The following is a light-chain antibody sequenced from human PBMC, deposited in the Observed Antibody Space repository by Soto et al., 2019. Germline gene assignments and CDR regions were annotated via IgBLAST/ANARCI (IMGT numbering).Light chain of an antibody. CDR2: SND. V-gene: IGLV1-44*01. J-gene: IGLJ3*02. CDR3: AAWDDSLSGPV. CDR1: TSNIGSNT. Sequence: QSVLTQPPSASGTPGQSVTISCSGSTSNIGSNTVNWYQQLPGTAPKLLVYSNDQRPSGVPDRFSGSKSDTSASLAISGLQFEDEAVYYCAAWDDSLSGPVFGGGTKVTVL.